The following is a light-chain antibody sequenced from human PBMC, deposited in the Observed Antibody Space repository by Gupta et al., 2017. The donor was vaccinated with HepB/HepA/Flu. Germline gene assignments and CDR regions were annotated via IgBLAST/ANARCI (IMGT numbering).Light chain of an antibody. V-gene: IGKV1-39*01. Sequence: DIQMTHSPSSLSASVGDRVTITCRASQSIRSYLNWYQQKPGKAPKLLIYAASSCQSGVPSRFSGSGYGTDVTLTISRRQQEDFASYYCQQSYSNLMCSFGQGTKMEIK. CDR2: AAS. CDR3: QQSYSNLMCS. CDR1: QSIRSY. J-gene: IGKJ2*04.